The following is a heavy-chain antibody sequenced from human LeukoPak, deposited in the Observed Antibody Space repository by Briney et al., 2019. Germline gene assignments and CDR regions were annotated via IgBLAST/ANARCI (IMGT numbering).Heavy chain of an antibody. CDR1: GGSINNYY. V-gene: IGHV4-59*12. CDR2: IYYSGST. Sequence: PSETLSLTCTASGGSINNYYWSWIRQPPGKGLEWIGFIYYSGSTNYNPSLKSRVTISVDTSKNQFSLKLSSVTAADTAVYYCARGHSIRIAAAGTHYYYYYMDVWGKGTTVTVSS. J-gene: IGHJ6*03. CDR3: ARGHSIRIAAAGTHYYYYYMDV. D-gene: IGHD6-13*01.